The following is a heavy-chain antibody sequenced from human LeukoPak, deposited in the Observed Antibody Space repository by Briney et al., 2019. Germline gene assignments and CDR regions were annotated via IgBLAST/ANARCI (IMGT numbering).Heavy chain of an antibody. CDR1: GGNFSSYD. Sequence: ASVMVSCKAPGGNFSSYDICWVRQAPGQGLEWMGGTIPIFGTANYAQKFQGRVTITADESTSTAYMELSSLRSEDTAVYYCARDLFGSPQDIVVVPAADHYYYYGMDVWGQGTTVTVSS. J-gene: IGHJ6*02. CDR2: TIPIFGTA. CDR3: ARDLFGSPQDIVVVPAADHYYYYGMDV. D-gene: IGHD2-2*01. V-gene: IGHV1-69*13.